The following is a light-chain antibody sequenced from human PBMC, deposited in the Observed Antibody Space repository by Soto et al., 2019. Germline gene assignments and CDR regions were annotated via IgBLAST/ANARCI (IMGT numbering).Light chain of an antibody. CDR2: LGSDGSH. V-gene: IGLV4-69*01. CDR1: RAHSGYA. Sequence: QSVLTQSPSASASLGASVKLTCSLSRAHSGYAIAWHQQQPEKGPRYLMNLGSDGSHRKGDGIPDRFLGSSSGAERYLTISSLQSEDEADYYCQTWGTGIRVFGGGTKLTVL. J-gene: IGLJ3*02. CDR3: QTWGTGIRV.